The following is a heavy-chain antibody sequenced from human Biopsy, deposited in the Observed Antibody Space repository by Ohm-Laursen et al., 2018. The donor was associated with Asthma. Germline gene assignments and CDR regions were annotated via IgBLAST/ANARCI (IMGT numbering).Heavy chain of an antibody. V-gene: IGHV1-69*13. CDR3: ARCQVGYSSGWSLLLKKIYYSGMDV. D-gene: IGHD6-19*01. CDR2: IMTVFGTT. CDR1: GGTFSNFA. J-gene: IGHJ6*02. Sequence: SVTVSCKATGGTFSNFAISWVRQAPGQGLEWLGGIMTVFGTTNYAQKFQGRVTITADESTSTAYMEVTSLRSEDTAIYYCARCQVGYSSGWSLLLKKIYYSGMDVWGQGTAVTVSS.